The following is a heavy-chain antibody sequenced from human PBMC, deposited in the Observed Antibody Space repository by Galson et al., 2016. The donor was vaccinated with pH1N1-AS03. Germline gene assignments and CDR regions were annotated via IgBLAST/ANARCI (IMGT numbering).Heavy chain of an antibody. V-gene: IGHV3-23*01. J-gene: IGHJ4*02. CDR3: AGGHSGPCLNGVCLCDY. CDR2: ISDSGSRT. Sequence: SLRLSCAASGFTFSTYAMTWVRQAPGKGLEWVSGISDSGSRTDYADSVRGRFTLSRDNSKNTLYLQMNSLSAEDTAVYYCAGGHSGPCLNGVCLCDYWGQQTRVPVAS. CDR1: GFTFSTYA. D-gene: IGHD2-8*01.